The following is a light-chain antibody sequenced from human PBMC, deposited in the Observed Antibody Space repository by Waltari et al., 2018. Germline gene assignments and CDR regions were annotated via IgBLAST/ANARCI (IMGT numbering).Light chain of an antibody. CDR1: QTVIANY. CDR3: QQYGKSPWT. Sequence: EIVLTQSPGTLSLSPGERATLSCRAIQTVIANYLAWFRQRPGQAPRLLGYDASRRATGIPDRFSGSGSGTDFTLTISRLEPEDFAVYYCQQYGKSPWTFGQGTKVEIK. V-gene: IGKV3-20*01. CDR2: DAS. J-gene: IGKJ1*01.